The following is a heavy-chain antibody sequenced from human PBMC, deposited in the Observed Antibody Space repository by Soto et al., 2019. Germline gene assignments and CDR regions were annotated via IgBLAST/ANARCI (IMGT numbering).Heavy chain of an antibody. D-gene: IGHD7-27*01. V-gene: IGHV1-3*01. CDR2: INAGYGNT. CDR3: ARDTGDGTFDF. Sequence: GASVTVSCKASGYTFSSYAMHWVRQAPGQRLEWMGWINAGYGNTKSSQKFQDRVTISRDTSASTAYMELTSLRSEDTAVYYCARDTGDGTFDFWGQGTLVTVSS. CDR1: GYTFSSYA. J-gene: IGHJ4*02.